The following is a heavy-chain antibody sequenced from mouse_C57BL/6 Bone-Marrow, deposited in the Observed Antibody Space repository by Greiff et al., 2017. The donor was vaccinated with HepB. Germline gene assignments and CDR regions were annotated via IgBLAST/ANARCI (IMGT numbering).Heavy chain of an antibody. D-gene: IGHD3-3*01. Sequence: EVQLQQSGPVLVKPGASVKMSCKASGYTFTDYYMNWVKQSHGKSLEWIGVINPYNGGTSYNQKFKGKATLTVDKSSSTAYMELNSLTSEDSAVYYCARGDESWFAYWGQGTLVTVSA. CDR2: INPYNGGT. CDR1: GYTFTDYY. J-gene: IGHJ3*01. CDR3: ARGDESWFAY. V-gene: IGHV1-19*01.